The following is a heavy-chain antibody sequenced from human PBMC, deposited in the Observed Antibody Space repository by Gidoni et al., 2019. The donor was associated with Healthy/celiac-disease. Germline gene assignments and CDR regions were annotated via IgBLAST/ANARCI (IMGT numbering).Heavy chain of an antibody. V-gene: IGHV3-9*01. D-gene: IGHD3-9*01. CDR1: GFTFEDYA. CDR2: ISWNSGSI. CDR3: AKDDYDILTGIDY. J-gene: IGHJ4*02. Sequence: EVQLVESGGGLVQPGRSLRLSCAASGFTFEDYAMHWVRQAPGKGLEWVSGISWNSGSIGYADSVKGRFTISRDNAKNSLYLQMNSLRAEDTALYYCAKDDYDILTGIDYWGQGTLVTVSS.